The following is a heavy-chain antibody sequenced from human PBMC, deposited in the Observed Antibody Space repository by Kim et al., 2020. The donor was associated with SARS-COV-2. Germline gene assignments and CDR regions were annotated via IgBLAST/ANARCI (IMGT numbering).Heavy chain of an antibody. V-gene: IGHV3-23*01. Sequence: GGSLRLSCTASGFTFSSYAMSWVRQAPGKGLEWVSCISASGGSTYYADSVKGRFTISRDNSKNTLYLQLNSLRAEDTAVYYCAKRGTYTTRSSSREGYWGQGTLVTVTS. CDR2: ISASGGST. CDR3: AKRGTYTTRSSSREGY. D-gene: IGHD3-16*01. J-gene: IGHJ4*02. CDR1: GFTFSSYA.